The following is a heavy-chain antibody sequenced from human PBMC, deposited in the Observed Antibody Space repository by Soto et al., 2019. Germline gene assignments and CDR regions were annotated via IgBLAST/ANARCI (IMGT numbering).Heavy chain of an antibody. CDR1: GGSISSSNW. J-gene: IGHJ4*02. CDR3: ARDSPNYGDYFDY. V-gene: IGHV4-4*02. D-gene: IGHD4-17*01. CDR2: IYHSGST. Sequence: SETLSLTCSVSGGSISSSNWWSWVRQPPGKGLEWIGEIYHSGSTNYNPSLKSRVTISVDKSKNQFSLKLSSVTAADTAVYYCARDSPNYGDYFDYWGQGTLVTVSS.